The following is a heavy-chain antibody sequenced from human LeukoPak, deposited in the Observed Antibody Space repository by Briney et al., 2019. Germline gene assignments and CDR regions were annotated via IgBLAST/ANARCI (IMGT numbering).Heavy chain of an antibody. Sequence: PGGSLRLSCAASGFTFSSYSMKWVRQAPGKGLEWVSHITSSSRTIYYADSVKGRFTISRDNAENSLYLQMHSLRVEDTALYYCARDDNWNDKPFDFWGQGTLVTVSS. J-gene: IGHJ4*02. CDR3: ARDDNWNDKPFDF. D-gene: IGHD1-20*01. CDR2: ITSSSRTI. CDR1: GFTFSSYS. V-gene: IGHV3-48*04.